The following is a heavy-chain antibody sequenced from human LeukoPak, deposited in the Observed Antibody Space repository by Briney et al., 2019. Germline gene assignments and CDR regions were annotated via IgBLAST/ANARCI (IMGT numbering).Heavy chain of an antibody. CDR2: ISGRGGTT. V-gene: IGHV3-23*01. D-gene: IGHD3-22*01. CDR3: AKSRWSDTSGYYYLDC. CDR1: GFTFVTYA. J-gene: IGHJ4*02. Sequence: PGGSLRLSCAASGFTFVTYAMSWVRQAPGKGLEWVSTISGRGGTTYYADSVKGRFSISRDNSKNTLYLQMNSLRAEDTAVYYCAKSRWSDTSGYYYLDCWGQGTLVTVSS.